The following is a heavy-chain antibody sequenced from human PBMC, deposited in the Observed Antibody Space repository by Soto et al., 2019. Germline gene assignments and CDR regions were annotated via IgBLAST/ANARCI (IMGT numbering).Heavy chain of an antibody. CDR3: ARVLPKYYDFWSGSGPTEYYFDY. V-gene: IGHV4-39*01. CDR2: IYYSGST. D-gene: IGHD3-3*01. Sequence: SETLSLTCTVSGGSISSSSYYWGWIRQPPGKGLEWIGSIYYSGSTYYNPSLKSRVTISVDTSKNQFSPKLSSVTAADTAVYYCARVLPKYYDFWSGSGPTEYYFDYWGQGTLVTVSS. CDR1: GGSISSSSYY. J-gene: IGHJ4*02.